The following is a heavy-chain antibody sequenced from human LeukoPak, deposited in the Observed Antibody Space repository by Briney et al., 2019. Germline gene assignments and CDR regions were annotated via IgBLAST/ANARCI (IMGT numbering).Heavy chain of an antibody. CDR3: AREFQLYYDSSGYDY. Sequence: GGSLRLSCAASGFTVSDNYMTWVRQAPGKGPEWVSVIYSGGTTDYADSVKGRFTISRDNSKNTLYLQMNSLRSDDTAVYYCAREFQLYYDSSGYDYWGQGTLVTVSS. D-gene: IGHD3-22*01. V-gene: IGHV3-53*05. CDR1: GFTVSDNY. J-gene: IGHJ4*02. CDR2: IYSGGTT.